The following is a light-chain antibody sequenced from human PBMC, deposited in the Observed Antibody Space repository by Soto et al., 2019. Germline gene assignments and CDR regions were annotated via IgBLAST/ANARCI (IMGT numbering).Light chain of an antibody. CDR2: AAS. CDR1: QGSNSW. CDR3: HQLNRFPLT. Sequence: DIQVSEPASSVSASLADRVTITCPASQGSNSWFAWYQQKPGRPPKLLTYAASILQSGVPSRFSGSGSGTDFTLTITRLPPEDFATYYCHQLNRFPLTFGQGTRLEIK. V-gene: IGKV1D-12*01. J-gene: IGKJ5*01.